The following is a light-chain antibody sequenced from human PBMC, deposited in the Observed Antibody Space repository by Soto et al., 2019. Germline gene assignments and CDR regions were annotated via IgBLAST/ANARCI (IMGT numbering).Light chain of an antibody. CDR3: SSYTITSTKV. V-gene: IGLV2-14*01. CDR2: EIS. CDR1: SSDVGGYNY. Sequence: QSVLTQPASVSGSPGQSITISCTGTSSDVGGYNYVSWYQQHPGKAPKHMIYEISTRPSGVSSRFSGSRSGNTGSLTVSGLQAEDEADYYWSSYTITSTKVFGTGTKLTVL. J-gene: IGLJ1*01.